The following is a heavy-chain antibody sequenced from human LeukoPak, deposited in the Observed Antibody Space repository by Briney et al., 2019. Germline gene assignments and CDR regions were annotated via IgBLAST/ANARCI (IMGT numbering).Heavy chain of an antibody. D-gene: IGHD5-24*01. J-gene: IGHJ4*02. Sequence: ASVKVSCKASGYTFTGYYMHWVRQAPGQGLEWMGWINPNSGGTNYAQKFQGRVTMTRDTSISTAYMELSRLRSDDTAVYYCAVVEMATIPRFDYWGQGTLVTVSS. V-gene: IGHV1-2*02. CDR1: GYTFTGYY. CDR2: INPNSGGT. CDR3: AVVEMATIPRFDY.